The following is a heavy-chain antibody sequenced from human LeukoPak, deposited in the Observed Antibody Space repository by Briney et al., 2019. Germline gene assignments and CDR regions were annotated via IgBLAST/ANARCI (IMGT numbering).Heavy chain of an antibody. CDR3: AKDRGYGDYEYYFDY. Sequence: GGSLRLSCAASGFTFSSYAMSWVRQAPGKGLEWASAISGSGGSTYYADSVKGRFTISRDNSKNTLYLQMNSLRAEDTAVYYCAKDRGYGDYEYYFDYRGQGTLVTVSS. V-gene: IGHV3-23*01. J-gene: IGHJ4*02. CDR2: ISGSGGST. D-gene: IGHD4-17*01. CDR1: GFTFSSYA.